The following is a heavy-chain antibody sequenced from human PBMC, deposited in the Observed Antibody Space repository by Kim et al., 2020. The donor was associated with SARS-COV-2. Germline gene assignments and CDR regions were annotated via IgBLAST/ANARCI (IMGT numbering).Heavy chain of an antibody. Sequence: VKDRFPISRDNSKNTLYLQMNSLRAEDTAVYYCARSIGGGGYYDSSGRDYWGQGTLVTVSS. V-gene: IGHV3-30*01. J-gene: IGHJ4*02. D-gene: IGHD3-22*01. CDR3: ARSIGGGGYYDSSGRDY.